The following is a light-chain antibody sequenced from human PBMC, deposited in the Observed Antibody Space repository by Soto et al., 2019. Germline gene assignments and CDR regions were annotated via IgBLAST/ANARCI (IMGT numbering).Light chain of an antibody. CDR3: QQYGSSPIT. CDR2: GAS. V-gene: IGKV3-20*01. Sequence: EIVLTQSPGTLSLSPGERSTLSCRASQSVSGSPLGWYQQRPGQAPRLLIYGASSRATGIPDRFSGSGSGTDFTLTISRLEPEDFAVYYCQQYGSSPITFGQGTRLEIK. CDR1: QSVSGSP. J-gene: IGKJ5*01.